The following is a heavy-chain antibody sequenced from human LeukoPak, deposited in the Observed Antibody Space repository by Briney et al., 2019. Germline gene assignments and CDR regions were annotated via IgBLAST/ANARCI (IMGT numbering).Heavy chain of an antibody. J-gene: IGHJ3*02. CDR3: RIAAAAHAFDI. CDR1: GYNFTSHG. V-gene: IGHV1-18*01. Sequence: ASVKVSCKASGYNFTSHGISWVRQAPGQGLEWMGWTSVYNGNTNYAQKLQGRVTMTTDTSTNTAYMELGSLRSDDTAVYYCRIAAAAHAFDIWGQGTMVTVSS. D-gene: IGHD6-13*01. CDR2: TSVYNGNT.